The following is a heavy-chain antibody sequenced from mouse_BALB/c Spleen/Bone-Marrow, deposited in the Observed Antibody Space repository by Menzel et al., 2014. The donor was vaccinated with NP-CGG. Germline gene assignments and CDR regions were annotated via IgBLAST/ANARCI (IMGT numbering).Heavy chain of an antibody. CDR1: GFSFNSYG. CDR2: ISGGGSYT. D-gene: IGHD2-4*01. CDR3: ARHAYYDQTEVSFVY. Sequence: EVKLMESGGGLVKSGGSLKLSCAASGFSFNSYGMSWVRQTPEKRLEWVATISGGGSYTFYPDSVKGRLTISRDNAKNNQYLQLSSLRSEDTALYYCARHAYYDQTEVSFVYWGQGTLVTVSA. J-gene: IGHJ3*01. V-gene: IGHV5-9-2*01.